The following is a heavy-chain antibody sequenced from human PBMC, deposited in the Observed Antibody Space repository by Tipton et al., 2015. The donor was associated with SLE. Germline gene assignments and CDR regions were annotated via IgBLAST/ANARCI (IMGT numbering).Heavy chain of an antibody. Sequence: QVQLVQSGAEVKKPGASVKVSCKASGYPFNDYYMHWVRHAPGQGPEWMGRINPNTGGTNFAQKFQGRITMTVDTSISTVNMELSGLRSDDTAVYYCARDGDGFNAYFQYWGQGTLVTVSS. CDR2: INPNTGGT. CDR1: GYPFNDYY. J-gene: IGHJ4*02. V-gene: IGHV1-2*06. D-gene: IGHD5-24*01. CDR3: ARDGDGFNAYFQY.